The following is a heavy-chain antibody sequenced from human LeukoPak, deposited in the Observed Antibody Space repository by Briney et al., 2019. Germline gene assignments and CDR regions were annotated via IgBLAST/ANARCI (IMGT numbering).Heavy chain of an antibody. CDR1: GFTFRSYA. D-gene: IGHD2-15*01. J-gene: IGHJ4*02. CDR3: AKDIVVVVAAMDY. V-gene: IGHV3-23*01. Sequence: GGSLRLSCGASGFTFRSYAMSWVRQAPGKGLEWVSSISGSGGSTYYADSVKGRFTISRDNSKNTLYLQMNSLRAEDTAVYYCAKDIVVVVAAMDYWGQGTLVTVSS. CDR2: ISGSGGST.